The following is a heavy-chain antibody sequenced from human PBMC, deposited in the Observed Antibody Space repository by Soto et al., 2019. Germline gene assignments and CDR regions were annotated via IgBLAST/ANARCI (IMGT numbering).Heavy chain of an antibody. V-gene: IGHV4-4*02. J-gene: IGHJ4*02. CDR2: IYHSGST. Sequence: KTSETLSLTCAVSGGSISSSNWWSWVRQPPGKGLEWIGEIYHSGSTNYNPSLKSRVTISVDKSKNQFSLKLSSVTAADTAVYYCARDLRYYGSGSSDYWGQGTLVTVSS. CDR3: ARDLRYYGSGSSDY. CDR1: GGSISSSNW. D-gene: IGHD3-10*01.